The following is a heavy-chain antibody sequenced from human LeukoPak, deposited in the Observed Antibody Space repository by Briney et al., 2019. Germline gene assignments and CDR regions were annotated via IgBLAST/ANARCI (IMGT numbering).Heavy chain of an antibody. V-gene: IGHV3-74*01. D-gene: IGHD4-11*01. CDR1: GFSFSNYW. Sequence: QTGGSLTLSCAASGFSFSNYWMVWVRQAPGKGLVWVSNLNSDGSITNYADSVKGRSTISRDNAKSTLYLQMNSLRAEDTAVYYCGRDNNYKVDVWGKGTTVTVSS. CDR2: LNSDGSIT. J-gene: IGHJ6*04. CDR3: GRDNNYKVDV.